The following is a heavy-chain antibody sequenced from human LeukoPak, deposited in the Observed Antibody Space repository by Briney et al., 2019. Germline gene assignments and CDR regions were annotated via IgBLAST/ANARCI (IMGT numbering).Heavy chain of an antibody. Sequence: SETLSVTSAVYGGSFSGYFWTWIRQPPGEGLEGIGVINHIIRTNNNPPLKRRVTISVDTSKNQFSLQLSSVTAADTAVYYCARGIPRGHYYDSSGYRFDYWGQGALVTVSS. D-gene: IGHD3-22*01. CDR2: INHIIRT. J-gene: IGHJ4*02. CDR1: GGSFSGYF. V-gene: IGHV4-34*01. CDR3: ARGIPRGHYYDSSGYRFDY.